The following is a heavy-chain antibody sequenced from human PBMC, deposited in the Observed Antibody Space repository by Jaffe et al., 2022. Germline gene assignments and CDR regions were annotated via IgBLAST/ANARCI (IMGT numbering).Heavy chain of an antibody. CDR3: ARQGGSIAAAGNNWFDP. D-gene: IGHD6-13*01. CDR2: VDPEDGET. Sequence: EVQLVQSGAEVKKPGATVKISCKVSGYTFTDYYMHWVQQAPGKGLEWMGLVDPEDGETIYAEKFQGRVTITADTSTDTAYMELSSLRSEDTAVYYCARQGGSIAAAGNNWFDPWGQGTLVTVSS. V-gene: IGHV1-69-2*01. J-gene: IGHJ5*02. CDR1: GYTFTDYY.